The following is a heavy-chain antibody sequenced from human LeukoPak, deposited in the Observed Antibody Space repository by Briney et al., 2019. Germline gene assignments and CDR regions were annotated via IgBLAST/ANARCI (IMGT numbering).Heavy chain of an antibody. V-gene: IGHV4-59*01. J-gene: IGHJ5*02. D-gene: IGHD2-2*01. Sequence: SETLSLTCTVSGDSISNYYWNWIRQPPGKGLEWIGYIYYSGTTKYNPSLKSRVTVSVDTSKNQFSLRLNSVTAADTAVYYCAREVAGSCSNNLCLNWFDPWSQGTLVTVSS. CDR1: GDSISNYY. CDR3: AREVAGSCSNNLCLNWFDP. CDR2: IYYSGTT.